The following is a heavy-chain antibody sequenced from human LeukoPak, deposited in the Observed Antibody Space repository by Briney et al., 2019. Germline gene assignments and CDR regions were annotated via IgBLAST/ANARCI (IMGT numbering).Heavy chain of an antibody. CDR3: ARVVSYYYGSGSYYPYYFDY. CDR1: GGSFSGYY. D-gene: IGHD3-10*01. Sequence: SETLSLTCAVYGGSFSGYYWSWIRQPPGKGLEWIGEINHSGSTNYNPSLKSRVTISVDTSKNQFSLKLSSVTAADTAVYYCARVVSYYYGSGSYYPYYFDYWGQGTLVTVSS. CDR2: INHSGST. V-gene: IGHV4-34*01. J-gene: IGHJ4*02.